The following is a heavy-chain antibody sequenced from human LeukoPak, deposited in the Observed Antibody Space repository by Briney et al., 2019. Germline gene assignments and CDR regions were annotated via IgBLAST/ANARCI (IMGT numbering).Heavy chain of an antibody. CDR2: ISAYNGNT. CDR3: AREYCSRTSCYGVDY. D-gene: IGHD2-2*01. V-gene: IGHV1-18*04. CDR1: GYTFTGYF. Sequence: ASVKVSCKASGYTFTGYFIHWVRQAPGQGLEWMGWISAYNGNTNYAQKLQGRVTMTTDTSTSTAYMELRSLRSDDTAVYYCAREYCSRTSCYGVDYWGQGTLVTVSS. J-gene: IGHJ4*02.